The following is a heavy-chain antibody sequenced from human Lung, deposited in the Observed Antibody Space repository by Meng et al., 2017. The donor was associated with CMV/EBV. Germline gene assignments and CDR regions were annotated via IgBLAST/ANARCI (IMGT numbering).Heavy chain of an antibody. V-gene: IGHV3-21*01. CDR3: ARIKYDFWGTNWVDP. Sequence: GESLKISCAASGFTFSSYSMNWVRQAPGKGLEWVSYISMSSSDIYYADSVKGRFTISRDNAKKSLYLQMNSLRAEDTAVYYCARIKYDFWGTNWVDPWGQRTLVTVPS. CDR1: GFTFSSYS. D-gene: IGHD3-3*01. J-gene: IGHJ5*02. CDR2: ISMSSSDI.